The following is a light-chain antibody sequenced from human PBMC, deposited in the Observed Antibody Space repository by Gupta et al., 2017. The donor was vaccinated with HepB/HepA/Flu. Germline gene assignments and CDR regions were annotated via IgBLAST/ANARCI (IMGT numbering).Light chain of an antibody. V-gene: IGKV1-12*01. Sequence: DIQMTQSPSSVSASVGDRVTITCRASENINSWLAWYQQKPGKAPKLLIYEGSTLQSGVPSRFSGRGSGTDFTLTISSLQPEDFATYYCQQASNYPLTFGGGTKVDIK. J-gene: IGKJ4*01. CDR1: ENINSW. CDR3: QQASNYPLT. CDR2: EGS.